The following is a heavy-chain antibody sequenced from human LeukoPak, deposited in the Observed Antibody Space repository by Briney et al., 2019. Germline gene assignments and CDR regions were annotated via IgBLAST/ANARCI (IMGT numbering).Heavy chain of an antibody. Sequence: SETLSLTCTVSGASISSSNSYWGWIRQPPGKGLEWIGSIYYSGNTYYNASLKSQVSISIDTSKNQFSLKLTSVTAADTAVYYCARQTGSGLFILPGGQGTLVTVSS. CDR3: ARQTGSGLFILP. D-gene: IGHD3/OR15-3a*01. J-gene: IGHJ4*02. V-gene: IGHV4-39*01. CDR2: IYYSGNT. CDR1: GASISSSNSY.